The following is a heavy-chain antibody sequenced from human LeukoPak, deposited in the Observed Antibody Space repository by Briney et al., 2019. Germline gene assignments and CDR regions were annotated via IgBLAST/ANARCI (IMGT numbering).Heavy chain of an antibody. V-gene: IGHV1-24*01. D-gene: IGHD2-8*01. Sequence: ASVTVSCMASGYTFTSYGISWVRQAPGKGRAWMGGFDPEGGETIYGKKFQGRVTMSGVTTTVNAYKELCSLRSEDTAVDYWATYSRLPNGVGGGGWFDPWGQGTLVPVSS. CDR3: ATYSRLPNGVGGGGWFDP. J-gene: IGHJ5*02. CDR2: FDPEGGET. CDR1: GYTFTSYG.